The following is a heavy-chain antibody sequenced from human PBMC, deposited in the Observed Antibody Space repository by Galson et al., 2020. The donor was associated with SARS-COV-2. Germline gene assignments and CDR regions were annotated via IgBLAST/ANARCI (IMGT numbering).Heavy chain of an antibody. D-gene: IGHD3-9*01. CDR1: GFTFSSYS. CDR2: ISSSSSSI. V-gene: IGHV3-48*02. Sequence: GGSLRLSCAASGFTFSSYSMNWVRQAPGKGLEWVSFISSSSSSIYYADSVKGRFTISRDNAKNLLYLQMDSLRDEDTAVYYCARVDFNILTGTPDYWGQGTLVTVSS. CDR3: ARVDFNILTGTPDY. J-gene: IGHJ4*02.